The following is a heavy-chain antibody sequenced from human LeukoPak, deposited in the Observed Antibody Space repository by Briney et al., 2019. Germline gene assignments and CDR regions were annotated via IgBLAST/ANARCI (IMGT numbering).Heavy chain of an antibody. Sequence: PSETLSLTCTVPVGSIISYYWSWIRQPPGKGLECIGYIYYSGSTNYNPSLKSRVTISVDTSKNQFYLKLSSVTAADTAVYYCARVGELVDDWGQGTLVTVSS. CDR3: ARVGELVDD. D-gene: IGHD6-13*01. CDR2: IYYSGST. J-gene: IGHJ4*02. V-gene: IGHV4-59*01. CDR1: VGSIISYY.